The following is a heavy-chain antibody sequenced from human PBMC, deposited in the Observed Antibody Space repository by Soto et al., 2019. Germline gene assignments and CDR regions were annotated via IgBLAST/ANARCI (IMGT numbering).Heavy chain of an antibody. D-gene: IGHD3-3*01. J-gene: IGHJ4*02. CDR2: ISAYNGNT. CDR3: ARVAPTIFGVVPDPFDY. CDR1: GYTFTSYG. V-gene: IGHV1-18*01. Sequence: ASVKVSCKASGYTFTSYGISWVRQAPGQGLEWMGWISAYNGNTNYAQKLQGRVTMTTDTSTSTDYMELRSLRSVDTSVYYCARVAPTIFGVVPDPFDYWGQGTLVTVSS.